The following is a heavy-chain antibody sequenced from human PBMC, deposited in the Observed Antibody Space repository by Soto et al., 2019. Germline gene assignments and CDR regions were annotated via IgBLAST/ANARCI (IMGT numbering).Heavy chain of an antibody. D-gene: IGHD3-22*01. Sequence: ASVKVSCKASGYTFTAYYIHWVRQAPGQGLEWMGWINPITGGTNYAPNFQGRVTMTRDTSISTAYMELSSLRSDDKALYYCARNYYDSSDRDYLDYWGQGTLVTVSS. V-gene: IGHV1-2*02. CDR2: INPITGGT. CDR1: GYTFTAYY. J-gene: IGHJ4*02. CDR3: ARNYYDSSDRDYLDY.